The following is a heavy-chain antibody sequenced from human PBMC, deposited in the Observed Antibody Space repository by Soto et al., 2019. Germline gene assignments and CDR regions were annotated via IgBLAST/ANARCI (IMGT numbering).Heavy chain of an antibody. Sequence: SQTLSLTCTVSGGSISSSSYYWGWIRQPPGKGLEWIGSIYYSGSTYYNPSLKSRVTISVDTSKNQFSLKLSSVTAADTAVYYCARQVLRFLECFDPWGQGTLVTVSS. V-gene: IGHV4-39*01. CDR2: IYYSGST. D-gene: IGHD3-3*01. CDR3: ARQVLRFLECFDP. CDR1: GGSISSSSYY. J-gene: IGHJ5*02.